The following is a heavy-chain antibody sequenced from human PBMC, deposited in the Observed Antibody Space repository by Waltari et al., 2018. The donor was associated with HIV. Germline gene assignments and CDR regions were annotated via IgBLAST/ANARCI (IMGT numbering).Heavy chain of an antibody. CDR1: GGSISSNSYY. D-gene: IGHD2-8*01. J-gene: IGHJ5*02. CDR2: VYYSGGT. V-gene: IGHV4-39*02. Sequence: QLQLQESGPGLVKPSETVSLICTVSGGSISSNSYYWGWIRQPPGKGLGWIGSVYYSGGTYYNPSLKSRVTISVDTPKNHFSLKLTSMTATDSAVYYCARGYCSSRACYTGSWFDPWGQGTLVTVSS. CDR3: ARGYCSSRACYTGSWFDP.